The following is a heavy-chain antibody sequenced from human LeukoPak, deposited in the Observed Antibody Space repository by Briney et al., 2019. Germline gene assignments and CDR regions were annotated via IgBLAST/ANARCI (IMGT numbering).Heavy chain of an antibody. J-gene: IGHJ5*01. Sequence: SETLSLTCTVFGDSISSDSYYWSWIRQPPGKGLEWIGYIYYSGSTNFNPSLKSRVTMSVDMSKNQFSLRLTSVTAADTAVYYCARSAAGVVGAADSWGQGTLVTVSS. D-gene: IGHD1-26*01. CDR2: IYYSGST. CDR1: GDSISSDSYY. V-gene: IGHV4-61*01. CDR3: ARSAAGVVGAADS.